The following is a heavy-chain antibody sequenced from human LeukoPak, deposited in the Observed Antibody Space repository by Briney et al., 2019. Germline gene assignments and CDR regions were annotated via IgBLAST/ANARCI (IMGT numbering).Heavy chain of an antibody. Sequence: SETLSLTCAVYGGSFSGYYWSWIRQPPGKGLEWIGEINHSGSTNYNPSLKSRVTISVDTSKNQFSLKLSSVTAADTAVYYCARRTRVTYYFDYWGQGTLVTVSS. CDR1: GGSFSGYY. CDR3: ARRTRVTYYFDY. J-gene: IGHJ4*02. D-gene: IGHD5-18*01. CDR2: INHSGST. V-gene: IGHV4-34*01.